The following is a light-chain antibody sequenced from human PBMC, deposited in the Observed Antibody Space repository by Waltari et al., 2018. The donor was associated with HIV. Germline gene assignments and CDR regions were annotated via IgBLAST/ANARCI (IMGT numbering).Light chain of an antibody. CDR1: QSIDNC. Sequence: IQMPQSQSSLSAYVGESVTITCRASQSIDNCLSWYQQKPAQAPKLLLYAASNLQRGVASRFSGSGSGTDFTLTISALRPEDFATYYCQQSYSTPLTFGGGTKVVI. V-gene: IGKV1-39*01. CDR3: QQSYSTPLT. CDR2: AAS. J-gene: IGKJ4*01.